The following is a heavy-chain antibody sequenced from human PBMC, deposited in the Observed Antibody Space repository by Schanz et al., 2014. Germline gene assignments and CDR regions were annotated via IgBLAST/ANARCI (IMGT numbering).Heavy chain of an antibody. CDR2: FVPRLRVA. V-gene: IGHV1-69*02. CDR3: ARNVIATGRAFDL. J-gene: IGHJ3*01. CDR1: GGTLQSYT. Sequence: QVQLVQSGAEVKKPGSSVKVSCKASGGTLQSYTFSWVRQAPGQGLEWMGRFVPRLRVALYAQNFRGRVTITADSSTNTAYLEVSSLRFEDTAVYYCARNVIATGRAFDLWGPGTMVTVS. D-gene: IGHD6-13*01.